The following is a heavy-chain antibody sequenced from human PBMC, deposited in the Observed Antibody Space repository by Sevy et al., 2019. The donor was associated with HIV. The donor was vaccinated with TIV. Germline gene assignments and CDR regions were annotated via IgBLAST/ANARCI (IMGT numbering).Heavy chain of an antibody. CDR3: ARDGASSEGSILHY. Sequence: GGSLRLSCAASGFTFSSYAMHWVRQAPGKGLEWVAVISYDGSNKYYADSVKGRFTISRDNSKNTLYLQMNSLRAEDTAVYYCARDGASSEGSILHYWGQGTLVTVSS. CDR1: GFTFSSYA. V-gene: IGHV3-30-3*01. D-gene: IGHD2-15*01. CDR2: ISYDGSNK. J-gene: IGHJ4*02.